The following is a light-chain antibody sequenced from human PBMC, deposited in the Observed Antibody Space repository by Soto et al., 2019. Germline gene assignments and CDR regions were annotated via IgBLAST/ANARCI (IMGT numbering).Light chain of an antibody. V-gene: IGLV7-46*01. CDR1: TGAVTSGNY. J-gene: IGLJ3*02. CDR2: HIT. Sequence: QAVVTQEPSLTVSPGGTVNLTCGSSTGAVTSGNYTYCFQQKPGQAPKTLIYHITSTHPCAPARFSGSLLGGKAAMTLSGSQNDDEADYSCLLVYSGVVVFGGGTKLT. CDR3: LLVYSGVVV.